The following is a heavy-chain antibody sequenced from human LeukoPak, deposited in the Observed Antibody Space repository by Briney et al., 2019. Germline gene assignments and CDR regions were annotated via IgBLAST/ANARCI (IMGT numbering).Heavy chain of an antibody. Sequence: SETLSLTCAVYGGSFSGYYWSWIRQPPGKGLEWIGEINHSGSTIYNPSLKSRVTISGDASKSQFSLKLSSVTAEDTAVYYCATTDYDILTGYHRTLTQDLHDYWGQGTLVTVSS. CDR3: ATTDYDILTGYHRTLTQDLHDY. J-gene: IGHJ4*02. V-gene: IGHV4-34*01. CDR1: GGSFSGYY. CDR2: INHSGST. D-gene: IGHD3-9*01.